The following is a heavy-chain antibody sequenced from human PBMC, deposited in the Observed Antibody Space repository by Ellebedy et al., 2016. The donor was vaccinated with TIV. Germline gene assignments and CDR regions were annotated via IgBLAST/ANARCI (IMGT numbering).Heavy chain of an antibody. Sequence: GGSLRLXXAPSGLTFSNAWLNWVRQAPGKGLEWVGRIKSKTDGGTTDYAANVKGRFTISRDDSKNTLYLQMNSQKTEDTAVYYCTTTAFWSWGQGTLVTVSP. D-gene: IGHD3-3*01. CDR2: IKSKTDGGTT. CDR3: TTTAFWS. V-gene: IGHV3-15*07. J-gene: IGHJ4*02. CDR1: GLTFSNAW.